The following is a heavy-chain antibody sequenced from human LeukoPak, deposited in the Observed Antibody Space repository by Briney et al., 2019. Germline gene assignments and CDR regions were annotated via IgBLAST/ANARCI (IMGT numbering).Heavy chain of an antibody. CDR2: ISETGGTT. V-gene: IGHV3-23*01. CDR1: GFTFSSYA. D-gene: IGHD2-8*01. J-gene: IGHJ4*02. Sequence: PGGSLRLSCAGSGFTFSSYAMSWVRQAPGKGLEWVSAISETGGTTYDADSVKGRFTISRDNSKSTLYLQMNSLRAEDTAVYYCAKDTSIGRYCSNGVCAPFDYWGPGTLVTVSS. CDR3: AKDTSIGRYCSNGVCAPFDY.